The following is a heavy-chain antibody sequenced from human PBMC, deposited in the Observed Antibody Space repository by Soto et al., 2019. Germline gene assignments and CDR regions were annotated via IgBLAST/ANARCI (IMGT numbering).Heavy chain of an antibody. CDR3: ARAIGPTLFDY. CDR1: GFTFSSYD. J-gene: IGHJ4*02. V-gene: IGHV3-13*04. D-gene: IGHD3-22*01. CDR2: IGTAGDT. Sequence: GGHLRLSCSASGFTFSSYDMHWARQGPGKGLEWVSAIGTAGDTNYAGSVKGRFTISRENAKNSLYLQMNSLRAGDTAIYFCARAIGPTLFDYWGQGTLVTVSS.